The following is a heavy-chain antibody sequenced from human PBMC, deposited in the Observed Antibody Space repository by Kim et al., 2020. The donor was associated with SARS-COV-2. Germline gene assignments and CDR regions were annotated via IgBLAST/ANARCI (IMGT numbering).Heavy chain of an antibody. V-gene: IGHV4-39*01. D-gene: IGHD3-9*01. J-gene: IGHJ6*02. Sequence: SETLSLTCTVSGGSISSSSYYWGWIRQPPGKGLEWIGSIYYSGSTYYNPSLKSRVTISVDTSKNQFSLKLSSVTAADTAVYYCASHYDILTGYTADYYYYGMDVWGQGTTVTVSS. CDR3: ASHYDILTGYTADYYYYGMDV. CDR1: GGSISSSSYY. CDR2: IYYSGST.